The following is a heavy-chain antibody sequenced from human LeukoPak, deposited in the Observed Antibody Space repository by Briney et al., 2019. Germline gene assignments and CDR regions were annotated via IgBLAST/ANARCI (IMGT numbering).Heavy chain of an antibody. J-gene: IGHJ1*01. CDR1: GGTFSSYA. CDR3: ARGGSVGTIFGVVTQEYFQH. D-gene: IGHD3-3*01. CDR2: IIPILGIA. Sequence: GASVKVSCKASGGTFSSYAISWVRQAPGQGLEWMGRIIPILGIANYAQKFQGRVTITADKSTSTAYMELSSLRSEDTAVYYCARGGSVGTIFGVVTQEYFQHWGQGTLVTVSS. V-gene: IGHV1-69*04.